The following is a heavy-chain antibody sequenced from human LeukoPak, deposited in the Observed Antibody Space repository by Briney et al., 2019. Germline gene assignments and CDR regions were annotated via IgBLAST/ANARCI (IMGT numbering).Heavy chain of an antibody. CDR2: IYPIGST. CDR1: GGSISGSNW. Sequence: SGTLSLTCAVSGGSISGSNWWSWVRQPPGKGLEWIGEIYPIGSTNYNPSLKSRVTISVDKSKNQFSLKLSSVTAADTAVYYCASQGGGYHSDYWGQGTLVTVSS. J-gene: IGHJ4*02. V-gene: IGHV4-4*02. D-gene: IGHD6-25*01. CDR3: ASQGGGYHSDY.